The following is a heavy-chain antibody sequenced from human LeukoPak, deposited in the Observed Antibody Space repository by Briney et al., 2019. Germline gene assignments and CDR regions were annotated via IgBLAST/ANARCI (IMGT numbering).Heavy chain of an antibody. Sequence: GGSLRLSCAASGFTFDDYAMHWVRQAPGKGLEWVSSISWYSGNIGYADSVKGRFSISRDNAKNTLYLQMNSLRTDDTALYFCARVVWRRVFYYGMDVWGQGTTVAVSS. CDR3: ARVVWRRVFYYGMDV. J-gene: IGHJ6*02. V-gene: IGHV3-9*01. D-gene: IGHD2-21*01. CDR2: ISWYSGNI. CDR1: GFTFDDYA.